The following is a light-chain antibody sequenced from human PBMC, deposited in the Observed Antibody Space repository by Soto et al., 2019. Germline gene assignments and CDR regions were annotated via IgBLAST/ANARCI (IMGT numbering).Light chain of an antibody. J-gene: IGKJ1*01. CDR1: QSAGNY. V-gene: IGKV3-20*01. Sequence: EIVLTQSPATLSLSPGERATLSCRASQSAGNYLAWYQQKPGQAPRLLIYGASTRATGIPDRFSGSGSGTDFTLTISRLEPEDSAVYYCQQYGSSPTWTFGQGTKVDIK. CDR3: QQYGSSPTWT. CDR2: GAS.